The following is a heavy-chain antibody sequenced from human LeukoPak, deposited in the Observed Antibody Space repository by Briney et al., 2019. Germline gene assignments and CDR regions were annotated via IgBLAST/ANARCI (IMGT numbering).Heavy chain of an antibody. Sequence: GESLKISCKGSGYSFTSYWIGWVRQMPGKGLEWMGIIYPGDSDTRYSPSFQGQVTISADKSISTAYLQWSSLKASDTAMYYCARHGTDCSSTSCLDYWGQGTLVTVSS. CDR1: GYSFTSYW. CDR2: IYPGDSDT. V-gene: IGHV5-51*01. CDR3: ARHGTDCSSTSCLDY. J-gene: IGHJ4*02. D-gene: IGHD2-2*01.